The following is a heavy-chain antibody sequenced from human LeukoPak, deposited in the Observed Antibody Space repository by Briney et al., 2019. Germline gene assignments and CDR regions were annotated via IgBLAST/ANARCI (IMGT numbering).Heavy chain of an antibody. V-gene: IGHV1-2*06. Sequence: ASVKVSCKTSGYTFTDYYIHWVRQAPGQRREWMGQINPHTGGANYVQKFQGRVSMTRDMSINTAYMEVTRLTSDDTAVYYCARVTWKTVIAAPDHWGQGTLVTVSS. CDR3: ARVTWKTVIAAPDH. CDR2: INPHTGGA. J-gene: IGHJ4*02. D-gene: IGHD2-21*01. CDR1: GYTFTDYY.